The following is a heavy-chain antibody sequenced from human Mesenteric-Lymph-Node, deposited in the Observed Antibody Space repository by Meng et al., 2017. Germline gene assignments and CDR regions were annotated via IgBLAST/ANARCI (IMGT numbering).Heavy chain of an antibody. CDR3: ARDGGGPKDY. CDR1: GGSVSSGSYY. Sequence: SETLSLTCTVSGGSVSSGSYYWSWIRQPPGKGLEWIGYIYYSGSTNYNPSLKSRVTISVDTSKNQFSLKLSSVTAADTAVYYCARDGGGPKDYWGQGTLVTVSS. J-gene: IGHJ4*02. V-gene: IGHV4-61*01. CDR2: IYYSGST. D-gene: IGHD3-16*01.